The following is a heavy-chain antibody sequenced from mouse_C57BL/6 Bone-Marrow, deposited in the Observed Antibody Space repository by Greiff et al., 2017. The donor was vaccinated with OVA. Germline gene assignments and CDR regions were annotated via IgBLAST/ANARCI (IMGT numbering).Heavy chain of an antibody. CDR2: IRSKSNNYAT. CDR3: VRRGYYYGRDWYFDV. J-gene: IGHJ1*03. CDR1: GFSFNTYA. V-gene: IGHV10-1*01. Sequence: EVKVEESGGGLVQPKGSLKLSCAASGFSFNTYAMNWVRQAPGKGLEWVARIRSKSNNYATYYADSVKDRFTISRDDSESMLYLQMNNLKTEDTAMYYCVRRGYYYGRDWYFDVWGTGTTVTVSS. D-gene: IGHD1-1*01.